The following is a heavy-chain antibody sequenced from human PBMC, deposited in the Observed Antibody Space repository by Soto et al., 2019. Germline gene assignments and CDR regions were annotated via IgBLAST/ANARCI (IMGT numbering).Heavy chain of an antibody. CDR1: GFIFSDYG. J-gene: IGHJ6*02. CDR2: IWYDGTKK. Sequence: PGGSLRLSCAASGFIFSDYGIHWFRQAPGKGLEWVAFIWYDGTKKYYADSVKGRFTVSRDNSKNTLYLQMSSLTAGDTAVYYCAREYFDLLLATYYYGMDVWGQGATVTVSS. D-gene: IGHD3-9*01. V-gene: IGHV3-33*01. CDR3: AREYFDLLLATYYYGMDV.